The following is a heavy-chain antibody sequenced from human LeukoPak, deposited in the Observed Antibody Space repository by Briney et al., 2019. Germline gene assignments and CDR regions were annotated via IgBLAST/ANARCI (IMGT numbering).Heavy chain of an antibody. CDR2: IIPIFGTA. J-gene: IGHJ6*03. CDR3: ARDRGIVVVPAAEYYYYYYMDV. CDR1: GGTFSSYA. V-gene: IGHV1-69*01. Sequence: SSVKVSCKASGGTFSSYAISWVRQAPGQGLEWMGGIIPIFGTANYAQKFQGRVTITADESTSTAYMELSSLRSEDTAVYYCARDRGIVVVPAAEYYYYYYMDVWGKGTTVTVSS. D-gene: IGHD2-2*01.